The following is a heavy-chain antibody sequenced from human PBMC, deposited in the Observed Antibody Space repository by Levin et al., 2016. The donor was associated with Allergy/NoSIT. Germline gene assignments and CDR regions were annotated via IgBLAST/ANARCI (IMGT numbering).Heavy chain of an antibody. CDR3: ARYFIAAVYGMDV. D-gene: IGHD6-13*01. J-gene: IGHJ6*02. CDR2: INAGNGNT. Sequence: WVRQAPGQRLEWMGWINAGNGNTKYSQKFQGRVTITRDTSASTAYMELSSLRSEDTAVYYCARYFIAAVYGMDVWGQGTTVTVSS. V-gene: IGHV1-3*01.